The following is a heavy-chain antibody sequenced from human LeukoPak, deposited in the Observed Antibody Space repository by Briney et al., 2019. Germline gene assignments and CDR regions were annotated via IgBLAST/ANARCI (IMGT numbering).Heavy chain of an antibody. CDR3: ARGYSSSWYPDWFDP. D-gene: IGHD6-13*01. CDR1: GYTFTSYG. Sequence: ASVKVSCKASGYTFTSYGISWVRQAPGQGLEWMGWISAYNGNTNYAQKLQGRVTMTTDTSTSTAYMELRSLRSDDTAVYYCARGYSSSWYPDWFDPWGQGTLVTVSS. V-gene: IGHV1-18*01. J-gene: IGHJ5*02. CDR2: ISAYNGNT.